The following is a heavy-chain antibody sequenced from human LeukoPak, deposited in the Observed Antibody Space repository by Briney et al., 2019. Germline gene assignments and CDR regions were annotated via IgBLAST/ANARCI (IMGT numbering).Heavy chain of an antibody. V-gene: IGHV1-8*03. CDR2: MNPNSGNT. CDR1: GYTFTSYD. Sequence: GASVKVSCKASGYTFTSYDINWVRQATGQGLEWMGWMNPNSGNTGYAQKFQGRVTTTRNTSISTAYMELSSLRSEDTAVYYCARGPMVRGVNWFDPWGQGTLVTVSS. CDR3: ARGPMVRGVNWFDP. J-gene: IGHJ5*02. D-gene: IGHD3-10*01.